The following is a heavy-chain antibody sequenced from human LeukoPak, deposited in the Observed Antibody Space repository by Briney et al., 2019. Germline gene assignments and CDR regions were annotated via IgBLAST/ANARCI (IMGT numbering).Heavy chain of an antibody. J-gene: IGHJ5*02. CDR2: ISAYNGNT. D-gene: IGHD5-18*01. Sequence: GASVKVSCKASGYTFTSYGISWVRQAPGQGLEWMGWISAYNGNTNYAQKLQARVTMTTDTSTSTAYMELRSLRSDDTAVYYCARGNPPVDTAMNYNWFDPWGQGTLVTVSS. V-gene: IGHV1-18*01. CDR3: ARGNPPVDTAMNYNWFDP. CDR1: GYTFTSYG.